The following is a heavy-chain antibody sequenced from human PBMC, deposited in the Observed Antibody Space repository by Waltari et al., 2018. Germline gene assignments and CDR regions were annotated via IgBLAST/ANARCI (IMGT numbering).Heavy chain of an antibody. CDR3: AHNRVTIFGVVIPHDAFDI. CDR2: IYWNDDK. Sequence: QITLKESGPTLVKPTQTLTLTCTFSGFSPSTSGVGVGWIRQPPGKALEWLALIYWNDDKRYSPSLKSRLTITKDTSKNQVVLTMTNMDPVDTATYYCAHNRVTIFGVVIPHDAFDIWGQGTMVTVSS. CDR1: GFSPSTSGVG. V-gene: IGHV2-5*01. D-gene: IGHD3-3*01. J-gene: IGHJ3*02.